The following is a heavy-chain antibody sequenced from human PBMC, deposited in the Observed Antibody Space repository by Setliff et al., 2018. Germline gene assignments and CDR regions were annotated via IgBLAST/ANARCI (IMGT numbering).Heavy chain of an antibody. CDR3: ARDQGYRGYGNFDF. CDR1: GYTFSRYV. J-gene: IGHJ4*02. CDR2: INPNTGDT. Sequence: ASVKVSCKAYGYTFSRYVMNWVRQAPGHAPEWMGWINPNTGDTKYTQNFQGRVTMTSDTSISTAYMEVSRLTSDDTAVYFCARDQGYRGYGNFDFWGQGALVTVSS. D-gene: IGHD5-12*01. V-gene: IGHV1-2*02.